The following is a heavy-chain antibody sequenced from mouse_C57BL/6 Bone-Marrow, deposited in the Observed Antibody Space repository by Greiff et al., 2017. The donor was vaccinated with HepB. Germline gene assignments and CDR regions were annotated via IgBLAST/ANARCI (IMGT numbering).Heavy chain of an antibody. V-gene: IGHV5-15*01. D-gene: IGHD4-1*01. CDR1: GFTFSDYG. J-gene: IGHJ2*01. CDR3: ARHRDWDNYFDY. CDR2: ISNLAYSI. Sequence: EVHLVESGGGLVQPGGSLKLSCAASGFTFSDYGMAWVRQAPRKGPEWVAFISNLAYSIYYADTVTGRFTISRENAKNTLYLEMSSLRSEDTAMYYCARHRDWDNYFDYWGQGTTLTVSS.